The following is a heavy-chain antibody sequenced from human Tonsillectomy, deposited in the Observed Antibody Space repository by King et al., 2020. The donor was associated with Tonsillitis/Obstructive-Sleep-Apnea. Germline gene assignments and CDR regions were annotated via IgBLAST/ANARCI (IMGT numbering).Heavy chain of an antibody. CDR3: AKFQDDFWSGYLPDSFDY. J-gene: IGHJ4*02. Sequence: VQLVESGGGLEQPGGSLRLSCAASGFTFSSYAMSWVRQAPGKGLEWVSAISGRGGSTYYADSVKGRFTISRDNSKNTLYLQMNSLRAEDTAVYYCAKFQDDFWSGYLPDSFDYWGQGTLVTVSS. CDR1: GFTFSSYA. V-gene: IGHV3-23*04. CDR2: ISGRGGST. D-gene: IGHD3-3*01.